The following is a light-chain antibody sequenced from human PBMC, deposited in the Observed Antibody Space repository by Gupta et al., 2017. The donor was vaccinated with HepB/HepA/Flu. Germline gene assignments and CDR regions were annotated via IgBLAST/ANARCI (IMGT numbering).Light chain of an antibody. J-gene: IGKJ2*04. CDR1: QSVLYSSNNKNY. V-gene: IGKV4-1*01. Sequence: DIVMTQSPDSLAVSLGERATINCKSNQSVLYSSNNKNYLAWYQQKPGQPPKVLIYWASTRESGVPDRFSGGGSGTDFTLTISSLQAEDVAVYYCQQYYSTPRSFGQGTKLEIK. CDR2: WAS. CDR3: QQYYSTPRS.